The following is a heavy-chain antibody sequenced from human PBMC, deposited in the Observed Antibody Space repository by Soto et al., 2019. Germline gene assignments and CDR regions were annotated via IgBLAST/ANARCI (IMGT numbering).Heavy chain of an antibody. V-gene: IGHV4-34*01. J-gene: IGHJ6*03. CDR3: ARGRINCSGGSCYSKYYYYYYMDV. CDR1: GGSFSGYY. D-gene: IGHD2-15*01. CDR2: INHSGST. Sequence: PSETLSLTCAVYGGSFSGYYWSWIRQPPGKGLEWIGEINHSGSTNYNPSLKSRVTISVDTSRNQFSLKLSSVTAADTAVYYCARGRINCSGGSCYSKYYYYYYMDVWGKGTTVT.